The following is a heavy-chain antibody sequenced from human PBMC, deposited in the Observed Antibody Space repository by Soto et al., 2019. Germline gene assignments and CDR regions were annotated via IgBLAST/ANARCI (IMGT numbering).Heavy chain of an antibody. V-gene: IGHV2-26*01. CDR3: ARRHLAVAVSPWFDP. CDR2: IDSSGEK. CDR1: GLSITDSEMG. Sequence: QVTLKESGPVLVKPTETLTLRCTVSGLSITDSEMGVSWIRQPPGQPLEWLAHIDSSGEKSYRTFLKSRLAISKDTSKSQIVLTRTNMDPADTATYSCARRHLAVAVSPWFDPWGQGIPVTVSS. D-gene: IGHD6-19*01. J-gene: IGHJ5*02.